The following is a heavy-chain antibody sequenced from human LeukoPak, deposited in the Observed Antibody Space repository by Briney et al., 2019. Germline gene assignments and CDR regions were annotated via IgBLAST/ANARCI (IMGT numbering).Heavy chain of an antibody. CDR2: ISGPNANT. V-gene: IGHV1-18*01. CDR1: GYTFTSYG. Sequence: ASVKVSCKASGYTFTSYGSSWVRQAPGQGLEWMGWISGPNANTHFAQKFQGRVIMTRDTSTDTAYMELRSLRSDDTAVYYCARDPYDIMTGSYTFFDYWGQGTLVIVSS. CDR3: ARDPYDIMTGSYTFFDY. D-gene: IGHD3-9*01. J-gene: IGHJ4*02.